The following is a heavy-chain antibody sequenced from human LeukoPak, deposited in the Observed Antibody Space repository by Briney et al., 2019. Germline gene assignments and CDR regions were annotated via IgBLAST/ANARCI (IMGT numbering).Heavy chain of an antibody. J-gene: IGHJ4*02. V-gene: IGHV3-48*01. CDR2: ITGSSSTI. D-gene: IGHD3-22*01. CDR1: GFIFSSYS. Sequence: PGGSLRLSCAASGFIFSSYSMNWVRQAPGKGLEWVSYITGSSSTIYYADSVKGRFTISRDNAKNSLYLQMNSLRAEDTAVYYCARDKYYDRYFDSWGQGTLVTVSS. CDR3: ARDKYYDRYFDS.